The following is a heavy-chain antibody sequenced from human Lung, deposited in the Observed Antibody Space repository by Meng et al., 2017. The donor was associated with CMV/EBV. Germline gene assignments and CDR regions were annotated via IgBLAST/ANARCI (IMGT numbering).Heavy chain of an antibody. Sequence: SVXVSXXASGGNFGTYAISWVRQAPGQGLEWMGGIIPIFGTASFAQKFQGRVTITTDESTAYMELSSLRSEDAAVYYCARTRYDSSGYDAYYYYAMDVWGQGTXVTVYS. D-gene: IGHD3-22*01. J-gene: IGHJ6*02. CDR2: IIPIFGTA. V-gene: IGHV1-69*05. CDR3: ARTRYDSSGYDAYYYYAMDV. CDR1: GGNFGTYA.